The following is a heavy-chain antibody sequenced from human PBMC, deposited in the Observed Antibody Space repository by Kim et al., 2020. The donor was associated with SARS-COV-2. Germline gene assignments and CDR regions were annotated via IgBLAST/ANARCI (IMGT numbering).Heavy chain of an antibody. CDR2: GST. V-gene: IGHV4-39*01. J-gene: IGHJ4*02. CDR3: ARYFDWQFDY. Sequence: GSTYYNPSLESRVTISVDTSKNQFSLKLSSVTAADTAVYYCARYFDWQFDYWGQGTLVTVSS. D-gene: IGHD3-9*01.